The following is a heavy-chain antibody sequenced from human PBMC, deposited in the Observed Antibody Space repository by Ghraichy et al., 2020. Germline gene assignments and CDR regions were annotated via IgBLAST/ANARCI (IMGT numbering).Heavy chain of an antibody. CDR1: GFIFNNYA. D-gene: IGHD1-26*01. Sequence: GGSLRLSCAASGFIFNNYAMSWVRQAPGKGLEWVSAISGSGDSTYYVGSVKGRFTISRDNSKNTLYLQMNSLRVEDTAVYYCAKDKMYTGTVRAMDVWGQWTTVTVSS. J-gene: IGHJ6*02. CDR3: AKDKMYTGTVRAMDV. V-gene: IGHV3-23*01. CDR2: ISGSGDST.